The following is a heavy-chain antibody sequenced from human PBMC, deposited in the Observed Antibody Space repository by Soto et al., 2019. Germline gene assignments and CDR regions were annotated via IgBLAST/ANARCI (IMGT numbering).Heavy chain of an antibody. J-gene: IGHJ6*02. CDR2: INPNSGGT. CDR1: GYTFTGYY. D-gene: IGHD6-6*01. V-gene: IGHV1-2*02. CDR3: ARDSSSSKNYYYYGMDV. Sequence: SVKVSCKASGYTFTGYYMHWVRQAPGQGLEWMGWINPNSGGTNYAQKFQGRVTMTRDTSISTAYMELSRLRSDDTAVYYCARDSSSSKNYYYYGMDVWGQGTTVTVSS.